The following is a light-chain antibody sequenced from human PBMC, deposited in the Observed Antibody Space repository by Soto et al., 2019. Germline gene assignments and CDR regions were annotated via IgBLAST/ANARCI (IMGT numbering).Light chain of an antibody. CDR3: QQYNDWPPIT. CDR1: QSVSNN. CDR2: YAS. V-gene: IGKV3-15*01. Sequence: EIMMTQSPATLSVSPGERVTLSCRAGQSVSNNLAWYQQKPGQAPRLLIYYASTRATGIPPRFSGSGSGTEFTLTISSLRSEDFALYYCQQYNDWPPITFGQGTRLEIK. J-gene: IGKJ5*01.